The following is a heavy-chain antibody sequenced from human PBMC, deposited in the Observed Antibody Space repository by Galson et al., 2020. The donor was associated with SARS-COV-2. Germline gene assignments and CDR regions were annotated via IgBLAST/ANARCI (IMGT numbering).Heavy chain of an antibody. CDR3: ARGATGGYYFGMDV. D-gene: IGHD4-17*01. CDR2: ISYDGSNK. CDR1: GFTFSSYA. J-gene: IGHJ6*02. Sequence: GGSLRLSCAASGFTFSSYAMHWVRQAPGKGLEWVAVISYDGSNKYYADSVKGRFTISRDNSKNTLYLQMNSLRAEDTAVYYCARGATGGYYFGMDVWGQGTTFTVSS. V-gene: IGHV3-30*04.